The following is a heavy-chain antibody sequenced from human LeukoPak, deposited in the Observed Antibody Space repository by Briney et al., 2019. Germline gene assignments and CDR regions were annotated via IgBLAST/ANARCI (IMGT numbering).Heavy chain of an antibody. Sequence: PSETLSLTCTLSGGSITSGRYYWTWIRQHPQMGREWIGYGSYSGSTNYNSSLKSRLTISADTPNHQLSLTLTSVPAADTAVYYCPSDPRRDITGTPFDRWGQGTLVTVSS. J-gene: IGHJ5*02. CDR2: GSYSGST. D-gene: IGHD1-20*01. CDR1: GGSITSGRYY. CDR3: PSDPRRDITGTPFDR. V-gene: IGHV4-31*03.